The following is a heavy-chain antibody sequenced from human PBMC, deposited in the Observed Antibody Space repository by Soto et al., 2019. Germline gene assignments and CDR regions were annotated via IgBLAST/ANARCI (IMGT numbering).Heavy chain of an antibody. CDR2: IATYNSNK. V-gene: IGHV1-18*01. Sequence: HLVQSGPEVKQPGASVTVSCKTYGDTFPNFGLSWVRQAPGQVLEWMGWIATYNSNKNYAQKFQGTLTLTTDTSTSTAYIELKSLGYDDTAVYYCARVLRGVVTWFDPWGQGTLVTVSS. D-gene: IGHD3-10*01. CDR3: ARVLRGVVTWFDP. CDR1: GDTFPNFG. J-gene: IGHJ5*02.